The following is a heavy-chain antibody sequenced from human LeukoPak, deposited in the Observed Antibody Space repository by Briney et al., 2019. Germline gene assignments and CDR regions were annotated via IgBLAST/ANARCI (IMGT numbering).Heavy chain of an antibody. CDR2: IYPGDSDT. CDR1: GXSFTSXW. Sequence: SLKIXXXXSGXSFTSXWIGWVRQMPGKGLEWMGIIYPGDSDTRYSPSFQGQVTISADKSISTAYLQWSSLKASDTAMYYCARSNTAMVNNWFDPWGQGTLVTVSS. V-gene: IGHV5-51*01. J-gene: IGHJ5*02. D-gene: IGHD5-18*01. CDR3: ARSNTAMVNNWFDP.